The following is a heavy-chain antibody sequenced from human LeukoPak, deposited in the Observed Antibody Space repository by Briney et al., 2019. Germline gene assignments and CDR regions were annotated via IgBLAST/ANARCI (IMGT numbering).Heavy chain of an antibody. V-gene: IGHV5-51*01. D-gene: IGHD3-10*01. Sequence: PGESLKISCKAYVYSFSTNWIGWVRQMPGKGLEWMGLIYPGDSQSKYSPSFQGHVTFSADTSRNTAYLQWNSLKASDTAMYYCARYNAGSLDFWGQGTMIYVSS. J-gene: IGHJ4*02. CDR3: ARYNAGSLDF. CDR2: IYPGDSQS. CDR1: VYSFSTNW.